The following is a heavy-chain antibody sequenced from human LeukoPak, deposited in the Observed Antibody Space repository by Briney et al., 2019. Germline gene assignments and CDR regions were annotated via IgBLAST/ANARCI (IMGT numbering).Heavy chain of an antibody. CDR2: ISYDGSNK. Sequence: GRSLRLSCAASGFTFSSYAMHWVRQAPGKGLEWVAVISYDGSNKYYADSVKGRFTISRDNSKNTLYLQMNSLRAEDTAVYYCARNYGSEISNYYGMDVWGQGTTVTVSS. J-gene: IGHJ6*02. CDR3: ARNYGSEISNYYGMDV. V-gene: IGHV3-30-3*01. CDR1: GFTFSSYA. D-gene: IGHD3-10*01.